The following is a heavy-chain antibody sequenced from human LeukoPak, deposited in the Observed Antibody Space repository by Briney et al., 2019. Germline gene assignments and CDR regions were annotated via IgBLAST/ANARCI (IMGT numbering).Heavy chain of an antibody. CDR3: AKDRGIAVAGTADY. CDR1: GFTFDDYA. Sequence: PGRSLRLSCAASGFTFDDYAMHWVRQAPGKGLEWVSGISWNSGSIGYADSVKGRFTISRDNAKNSLYLQMNSLRAEDTALYYCAKDRGIAVAGTADYRGQGTLVTVSS. J-gene: IGHJ4*02. CDR2: ISWNSGSI. V-gene: IGHV3-9*01. D-gene: IGHD6-19*01.